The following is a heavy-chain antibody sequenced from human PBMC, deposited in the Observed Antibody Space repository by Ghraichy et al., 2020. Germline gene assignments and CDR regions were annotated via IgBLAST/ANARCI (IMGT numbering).Heavy chain of an antibody. CDR2: ISGSGGST. Sequence: GGSLRLSCAASGLIFSTYAMSWVRQAPGKGLEWVSAISGSGGSTYYADSVKGRFTISRDNSRDTLYLQMNSLRAEDTAIYYCAKDQQGELPSCSWFDPWGQGTLVTVCS. J-gene: IGHJ5*02. CDR1: GLIFSTYA. D-gene: IGHD3-16*01. CDR3: AKDQQGELPSCSWFDP. V-gene: IGHV3-23*01.